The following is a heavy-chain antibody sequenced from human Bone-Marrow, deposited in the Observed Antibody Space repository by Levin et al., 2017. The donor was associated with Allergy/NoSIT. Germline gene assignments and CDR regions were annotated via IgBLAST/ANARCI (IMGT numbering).Heavy chain of an antibody. V-gene: IGHV4-39*01. CDR1: GGSITGRSYY. J-gene: IGHJ4*02. CDR2: IYYTGTT. D-gene: IGHD6-13*01. CDR3: ARPPIEAAGPYYCDY. Sequence: ESLKISCTVSGGSITGRSYYWGWVRQPPGKGLEWIGIIYYTGTTYYSPSLKSRVTMSVDKSKNQFSLKLTSVTAADTAVYYCARPPIEAAGPYYCDYWGQGTLVTVSS.